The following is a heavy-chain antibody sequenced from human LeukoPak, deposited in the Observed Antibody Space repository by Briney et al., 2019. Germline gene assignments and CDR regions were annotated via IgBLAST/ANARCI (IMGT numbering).Heavy chain of an antibody. Sequence: SETLSLTCTVSGYSISSGYYWGWIRQPPGKGLEWIGSIYHSGTTYYNPSLESRVTISVDTSKNQFSLKLSSVTAADTAVYYCARHHYQLSALDYWGQGTLVTVSS. CDR1: GYSISSGYY. CDR3: ARHHYQLSALDY. V-gene: IGHV4-38-2*02. CDR2: IYHSGTT. J-gene: IGHJ4*02. D-gene: IGHD2-2*01.